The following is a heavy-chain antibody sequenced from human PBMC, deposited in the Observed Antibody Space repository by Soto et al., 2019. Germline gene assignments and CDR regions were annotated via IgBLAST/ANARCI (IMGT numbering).Heavy chain of an antibody. CDR1: GFTFSTYG. Sequence: QVQLVESGGGEVQPGRSLTISCAASGFTFSTYGMHWVRQTPGKGLEWVAVISYDGTNKFYSDSVKGRFTISRDNFKNTLTLQMNRLRADDTAVYSCVNDLQSSGDYVYYCYGMDVWGLGTRVTVSS. CDR2: ISYDGTNK. D-gene: IGHD4-17*01. CDR3: VNDLQSSGDYVYYCYGMDV. V-gene: IGHV3-30*18. J-gene: IGHJ6*02.